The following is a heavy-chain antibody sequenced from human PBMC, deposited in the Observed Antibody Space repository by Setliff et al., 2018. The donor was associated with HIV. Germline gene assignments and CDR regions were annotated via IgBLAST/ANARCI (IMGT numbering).Heavy chain of an antibody. V-gene: IGHV3-15*01. CDR3: TAALQQQVVRWFDP. CDR1: GFTFSSAW. CDR2: IKSKTDGGTT. J-gene: IGHJ5*02. Sequence: GSLRLSCAASGFTFSSAWMSWVRQAPGKGLEWVGRIKSKTDGGTTDYAAPVKGRFTISRDDSKNTLYLQMNSLKTEDTAVYYCTAALQQQVVRWFDPWGQGTLVTVSS. D-gene: IGHD6-13*01.